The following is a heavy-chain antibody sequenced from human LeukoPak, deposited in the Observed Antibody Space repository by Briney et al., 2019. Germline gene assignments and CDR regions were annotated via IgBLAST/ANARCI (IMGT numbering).Heavy chain of an antibody. Sequence: SETLSLTCTVSGGSIGSTSYYWAWIRQPPGKGLEWIGSVYYSGNAYYNPSLKSRVTMSPDTSKNQFSLSLSSVTAADTAVYYCALDSGYSSGPFDYWGQGTLVTVSS. J-gene: IGHJ4*02. V-gene: IGHV4-39*07. CDR1: GGSIGSTSYY. CDR3: ALDSGYSSGPFDY. CDR2: VYYSGNA. D-gene: IGHD6-19*01.